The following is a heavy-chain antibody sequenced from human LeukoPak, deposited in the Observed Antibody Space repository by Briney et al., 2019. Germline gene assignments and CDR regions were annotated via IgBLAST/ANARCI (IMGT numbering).Heavy chain of an antibody. V-gene: IGHV3-7*01. D-gene: IGHD3-3*01. Sequence: PGGSLRLSCAASAITFSNSWMNWVRQAPGEGLEWVATIKPDGSEKWYVNSVKGRFTISRDNAKNSLFLQMNSLRAEDTAVYYCARDRITDFWSGYYTNYFDYWGQGTLVTVSS. CDR1: AITFSNSW. CDR3: ARDRITDFWSGYYTNYFDY. CDR2: IKPDGSEK. J-gene: IGHJ4*02.